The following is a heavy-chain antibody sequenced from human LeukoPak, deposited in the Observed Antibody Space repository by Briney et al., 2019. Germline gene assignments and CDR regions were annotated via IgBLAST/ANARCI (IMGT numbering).Heavy chain of an antibody. D-gene: IGHD3-10*01. CDR1: GGSISSYY. J-gene: IGHJ2*01. V-gene: IGHV4-59*01. CDR3: ARQGSGSYYNDYWYFDL. Sequence: SETLSLTCTVSGGSISSYYWSWIRQPPGKGLEWIGYIYYSGSTNYNPSLKSRVTISVDTSKNQFPLKLSSVTAADTAVYYCARQGSGSYYNDYWYFDLWGRGTLVTVSS. CDR2: IYYSGST.